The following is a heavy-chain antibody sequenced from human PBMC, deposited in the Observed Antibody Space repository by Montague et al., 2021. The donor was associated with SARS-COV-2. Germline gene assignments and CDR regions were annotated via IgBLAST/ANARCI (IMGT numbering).Heavy chain of an antibody. D-gene: IGHD6-19*01. CDR2: MNPSGST. Sequence: LSLPCAVHGGSFSGYYWSWIRQPPGKGLEWIREMNPSGSTNYNPSLKSRVTISIDTSKNQFSLKLSSVTAADTAVYYCARGSGWCKYWYFDLWGRGTLVTVSS. J-gene: IGHJ2*01. V-gene: IGHV4-34*01. CDR1: GGSFSGYY. CDR3: ARGSGWCKYWYFDL.